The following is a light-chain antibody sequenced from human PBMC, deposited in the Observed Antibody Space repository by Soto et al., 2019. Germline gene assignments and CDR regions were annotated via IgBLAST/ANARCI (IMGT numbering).Light chain of an antibody. CDR3: CSYAGSHTMV. J-gene: IGLJ3*02. CDR1: TSDIGAYYY. CDR2: DAT. Sequence: QSVLTQARAVSGSPGQSVTTSCTGTTSDIGAYYYVSWYQQHPGKAPKLMIFDATKRPSGVPDRFSASKSGNTASLTISGLQAEDEADYYCCSYAGSHTMVFGEGTKVTVL. V-gene: IGLV2-11*01.